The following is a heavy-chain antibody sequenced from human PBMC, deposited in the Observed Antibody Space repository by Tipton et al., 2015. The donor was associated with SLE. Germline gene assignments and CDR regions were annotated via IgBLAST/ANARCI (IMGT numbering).Heavy chain of an antibody. CDR3: ARWPLRVAAEGLY. V-gene: IGHV4-59*03. CDR2: IYHSGST. CDR1: GGSIGSFY. J-gene: IGHJ4*02. Sequence: PGLVKPSETLSLTCTVSGGSIGSFYWNWIRQPPGKGLEWIGYIYHSGSTNYNPSIKSRVTISVDTSKSQFSLRLTSMTAADTAVYYCARWPLRVAAEGLYWGQGTLVTVSS. D-gene: IGHD6-13*01.